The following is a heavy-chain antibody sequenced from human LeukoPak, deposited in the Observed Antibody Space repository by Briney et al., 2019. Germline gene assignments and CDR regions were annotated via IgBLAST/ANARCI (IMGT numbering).Heavy chain of an antibody. CDR2: IYYSGST. CDR1: GGSISSGGYY. Sequence: SETLSLTCTVSGGSISSGGYYWSWIRQHPGKGLEWIGYIYYSGSTYYNPSLKSRVTISVDTSKNQFSLKLSSVTAADTAVYYCARNVALPVYYYYGTDVWGKGTTVTVSS. CDR3: ARNVALPVYYYYGTDV. V-gene: IGHV4-31*03. D-gene: IGHD3-10*02. J-gene: IGHJ6*04.